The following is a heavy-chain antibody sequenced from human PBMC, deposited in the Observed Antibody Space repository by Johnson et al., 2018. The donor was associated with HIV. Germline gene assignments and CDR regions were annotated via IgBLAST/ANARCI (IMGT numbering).Heavy chain of an antibody. D-gene: IGHD1-26*01. Sequence: QEQLVESGGGLVKPGGSLRLSCAASGFTFSDYYMSWIRQAPGKGLEWVSYISSSGSPIYYADFVKGRFTISRENAKNSLYLQMNSLRAGDTAVYYCARSRWGSTLGALDIWGQGTMVTVSS. CDR2: ISSSGSPI. J-gene: IGHJ3*02. V-gene: IGHV3-11*04. CDR1: GFTFSDYY. CDR3: ARSRWGSTLGALDI.